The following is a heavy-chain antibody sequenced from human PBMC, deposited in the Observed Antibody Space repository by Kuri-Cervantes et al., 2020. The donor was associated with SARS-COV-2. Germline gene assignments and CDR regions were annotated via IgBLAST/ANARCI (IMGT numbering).Heavy chain of an antibody. CDR1: GFTFSSYA. D-gene: IGHD2-15*01. Sequence: ETLSLTCAASGFTFSSYATSWVRQAPGKGLEWVSAISGSGGSTYYADSVKGRFTISRDNSKNTLYLQMNSLRAEDTAVYYCAKRPAVVRSFDYWGQGTLVTVSS. J-gene: IGHJ4*02. CDR3: AKRPAVVRSFDY. V-gene: IGHV3-23*01. CDR2: ISGSGGST.